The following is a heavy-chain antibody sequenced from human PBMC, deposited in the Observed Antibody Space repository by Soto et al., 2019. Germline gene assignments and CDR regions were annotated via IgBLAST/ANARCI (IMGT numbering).Heavy chain of an antibody. CDR3: AKDLTTGIDY. V-gene: IGHV3-30*18. Sequence: PGGSLRLSCAASGFTFSNYAMHWVRQAPGKGLEWVAVISYDGSNKYYADSVKGRFTISRDNSKNTLYLQMNSLRAEDTAVYYCAKDLTTGIDYWGQGTLVTVSS. CDR1: GFTFSNYA. J-gene: IGHJ4*02. D-gene: IGHD4-17*01. CDR2: ISYDGSNK.